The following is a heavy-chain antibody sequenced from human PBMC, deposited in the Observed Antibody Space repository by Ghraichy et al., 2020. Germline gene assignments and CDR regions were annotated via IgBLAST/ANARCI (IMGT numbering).Heavy chain of an antibody. Sequence: SETLSLTCAVYGGSFSSYYWNWIRQPPGKGLEWIGEINHSGSTNYHPSLESRVIISVDTSMNQFSLKLTSVAAADTAVYYCARGRGAIFGAVIPTYSFDPWGQGTLVTVSS. J-gene: IGHJ5*02. D-gene: IGHD3-3*01. CDR2: INHSGST. V-gene: IGHV4-34*01. CDR3: ARGRGAIFGAVIPTYSFDP. CDR1: GGSFSSYY.